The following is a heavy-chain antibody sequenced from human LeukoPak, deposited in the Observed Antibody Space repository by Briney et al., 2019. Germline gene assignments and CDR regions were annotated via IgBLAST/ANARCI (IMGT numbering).Heavy chain of an antibody. D-gene: IGHD3-10*01. CDR3: AREIGSGSFLDN. Sequence: ASVKVSCKASGYTFAGYYMHCVRQAPGQGLEWMGWINPKIGGTNYAQKFQGRVTMTRDTSISTAYMELSRLRSDDTAVYYCAREIGSGSFLDNWGQGTLVTVSS. V-gene: IGHV1-2*02. CDR1: GYTFAGYY. CDR2: INPKIGGT. J-gene: IGHJ4*02.